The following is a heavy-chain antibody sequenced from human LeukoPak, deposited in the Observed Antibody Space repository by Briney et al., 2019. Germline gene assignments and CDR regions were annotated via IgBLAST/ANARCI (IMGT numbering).Heavy chain of an antibody. J-gene: IGHJ4*02. CDR2: IRYDGSNE. D-gene: IGHD6-19*01. CDR1: GFIFSNYG. V-gene: IGHV3-30*02. CDR3: TWQWLLLGAFDY. Sequence: GGSLRLACAASGFIFSNYGMHWVRQAPGKGLEWVAFIRYDGSNEYYVDSVKGRFTISRDNSKNTLYLQMNSLRAEDTAVYYCTWQWLLLGAFDYWGQGTLVTVSS.